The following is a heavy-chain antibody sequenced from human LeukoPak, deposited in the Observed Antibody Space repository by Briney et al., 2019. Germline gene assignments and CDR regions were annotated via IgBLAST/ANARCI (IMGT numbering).Heavy chain of an antibody. CDR2: ISSSSSYI. CDR3: ARGKTGTTYRDYGMDV. J-gene: IGHJ6*02. Sequence: GGSLRLSCAASGFTFSSYSMNWVRQAPGKGLEWVSSISSSSSYIYYADSVKGRFTISRDNAKNSLYLQMNSLRAEDTAVYYCARGKTGTTYRDYGMDVWGQGTTVTVSS. V-gene: IGHV3-21*01. D-gene: IGHD1-1*01. CDR1: GFTFSSYS.